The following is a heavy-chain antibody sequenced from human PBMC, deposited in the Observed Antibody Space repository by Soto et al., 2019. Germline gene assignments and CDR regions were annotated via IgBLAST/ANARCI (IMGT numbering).Heavy chain of an antibody. Sequence: QVQLVQSGAEVKKPGASVKVSCKASGYTFTSYDINWVRQATGQGLEWMGWMNPNSGNTGYAQKFQGRVTMTRNTSISTAYMELSRLRSEETAVYYCAKHDSSNYYYYYGMDVWGQGTTVTVSS. V-gene: IGHV1-8*01. CDR1: GYTFTSYD. J-gene: IGHJ6*02. D-gene: IGHD4-4*01. CDR2: MNPNSGNT. CDR3: AKHDSSNYYYYYGMDV.